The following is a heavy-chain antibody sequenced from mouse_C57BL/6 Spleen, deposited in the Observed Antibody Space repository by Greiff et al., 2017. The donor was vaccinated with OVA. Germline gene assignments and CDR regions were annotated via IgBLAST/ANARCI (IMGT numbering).Heavy chain of an antibody. CDR1: GFNIKDDY. D-gene: IGHD2-2*01. Sequence: VQLKQSGAELVRPGASVKLSCTASGFNIKDDYMHWVKQRPEQGLEWIGWIDPENGDTEYASKFQGKATITADTSSNTAYLQLSSLTSEDTAVYYCTTGLREAMDYWGQGTSVTVSS. CDR2: IDPENGDT. CDR3: TTGLREAMDY. V-gene: IGHV14-4*01. J-gene: IGHJ4*01.